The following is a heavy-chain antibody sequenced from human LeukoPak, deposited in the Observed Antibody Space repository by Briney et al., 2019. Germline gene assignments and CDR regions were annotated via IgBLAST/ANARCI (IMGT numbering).Heavy chain of an antibody. J-gene: IGHJ6*03. CDR2: IYYSGST. CDR1: GGSISSYY. Sequence: SETLSLTCTVSGGSISSYYWTWIRQPPGKELEWIGYIYYSGSTNYNPSLKSRVTISVDTSKNQFSLKLSSVTAADTAVYYCARAPVLVGYYYMDVWGKGTTVTVSS. V-gene: IGHV4-59*01. D-gene: IGHD6-6*01. CDR3: ARAPVLVGYYYMDV.